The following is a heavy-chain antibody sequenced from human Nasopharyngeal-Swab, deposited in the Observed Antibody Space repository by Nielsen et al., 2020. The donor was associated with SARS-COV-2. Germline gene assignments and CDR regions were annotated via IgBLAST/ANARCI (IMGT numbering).Heavy chain of an antibody. D-gene: IGHD5-18*01. J-gene: IGHJ4*02. Sequence: GESLKISCKASGYTFTCDGISWVRQAPGQGLEWMGWISAYNGNTNYAQKLQGRVTMTTDTSTSTAYMELRRLRSDDTAVYYCARDPPLRESGYSYGFPRFDYWGQGTLVTVSS. CDR1: GYTFTCDG. CDR2: ISAYNGNT. CDR3: ARDPPLRESGYSYGFPRFDY. V-gene: IGHV1-18*01.